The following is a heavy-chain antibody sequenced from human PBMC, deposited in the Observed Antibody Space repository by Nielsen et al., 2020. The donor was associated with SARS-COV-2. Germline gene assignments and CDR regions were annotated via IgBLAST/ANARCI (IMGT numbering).Heavy chain of an antibody. CDR2: IRSKANDYAT. CDR1: GFTFSDSS. J-gene: IGHJ3*02. V-gene: IGHV3-73*01. D-gene: IGHD1-26*01. CDR3: ARVNPTSGSWFDAFDI. Sequence: GESLKISCAASGFTFSDSSMNWVRQASGKGLEWLGRIRSKANDYATEYPASVKGRFITSRDDSKNTAYLLMNSLKIDDTAVYYCARVNPTSGSWFDAFDIWGQGTLVTVSS.